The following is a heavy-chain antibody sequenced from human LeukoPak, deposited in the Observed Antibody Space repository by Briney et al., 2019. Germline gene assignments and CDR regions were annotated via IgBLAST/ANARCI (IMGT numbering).Heavy chain of an antibody. CDR3: ARHRLPVAGTPFDY. CDR2: ISSSSSYT. Sequence: PGGSLRLSCAASGFTFSDYYMSWVRQAPGKGLECVSYISSSSSYTNYADSVKGRLTISRDNAKNSLFLQMNSLRAEDTAVYYCARHRLPVAGTPFDYWGQGTLVTVSS. J-gene: IGHJ4*02. V-gene: IGHV3-11*03. D-gene: IGHD6-19*01. CDR1: GFTFSDYY.